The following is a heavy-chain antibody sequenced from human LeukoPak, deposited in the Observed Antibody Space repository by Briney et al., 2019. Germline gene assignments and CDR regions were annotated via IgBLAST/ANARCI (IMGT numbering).Heavy chain of an antibody. J-gene: IGHJ4*02. CDR1: GASISSYY. CDR2: IHDSGST. CDR3: ARGFGSSWYYFDY. V-gene: IGHV4-59*12. Sequence: PSETLSLTCTVSGASISSYYWSWIRQPPGKRLEWIGYIHDSGSTNYNPSLKSRVTISVDTSKKQFSLKLNSVTAADTAVYYCARGFGSSWYYFDYWGQGTLVTASS. D-gene: IGHD6-13*01.